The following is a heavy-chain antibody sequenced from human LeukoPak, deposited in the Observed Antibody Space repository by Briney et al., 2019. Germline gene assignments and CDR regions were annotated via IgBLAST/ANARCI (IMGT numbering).Heavy chain of an antibody. Sequence: PSETLSLTCTVSGCSISSGDYSWSWIRQPPGKGLEWIGYIYHSGSTYHNPSLKSRVTISVDRSKNQFSLKLSSVTAADTAVYYCARGTVRITIFGVVVPDAFDIWGQGTMVTVSS. CDR2: IYHSGST. D-gene: IGHD3-3*01. CDR3: ARGTVRITIFGVVVPDAFDI. CDR1: GCSISSGDYS. J-gene: IGHJ3*02. V-gene: IGHV4-30-2*01.